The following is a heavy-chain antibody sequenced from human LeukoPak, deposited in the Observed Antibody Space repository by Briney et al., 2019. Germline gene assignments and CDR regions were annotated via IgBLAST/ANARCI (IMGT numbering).Heavy chain of an antibody. V-gene: IGHV4-59*01. D-gene: IGHD3-10*01. Sequence: PSETLSLTCTVSGGSISSYYWSWIRQPPGKGLEWIGYIYYSGSTYYNPSLESRVTISVDTSKNQFSLKLSSVTAADTALYYCARDRKVRGEDYYYGMDVWGQGTTVTVSS. CDR3: ARDRKVRGEDYYYGMDV. J-gene: IGHJ6*02. CDR2: IYYSGST. CDR1: GGSISSYY.